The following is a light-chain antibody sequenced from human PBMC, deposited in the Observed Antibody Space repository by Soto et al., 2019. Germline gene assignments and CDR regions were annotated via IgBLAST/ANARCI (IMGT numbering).Light chain of an antibody. Sequence: EIVLTQSPGTLSLSPGERATLSCRASQSVSSSYLAWYQHKPGQAPRLLIYGASSRATGIPDRFSGSGSGTDFTLTISRLEPEEFAVYYCQQYGSSLRTFGQGTKVEIK. CDR3: QQYGSSLRT. CDR2: GAS. J-gene: IGKJ1*01. CDR1: QSVSSSY. V-gene: IGKV3-20*01.